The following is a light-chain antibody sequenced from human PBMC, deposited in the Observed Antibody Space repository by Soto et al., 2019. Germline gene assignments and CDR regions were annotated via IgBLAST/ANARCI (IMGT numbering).Light chain of an antibody. J-gene: IGKJ1*01. V-gene: IGKV1-5*03. Sequence: DIQMTQSPSTLSGSVGARVTITCRARQTISSWLAWYQQNPGKAPKLLIYKASTLKSGVPSRFRASGSGTEFTLTISSLQPDDFATYYCQHYNSYSEAFGQGPKVDIK. CDR1: QTISSW. CDR2: KAS. CDR3: QHYNSYSEA.